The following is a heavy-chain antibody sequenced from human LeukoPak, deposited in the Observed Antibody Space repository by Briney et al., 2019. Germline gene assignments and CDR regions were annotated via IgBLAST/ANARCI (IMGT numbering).Heavy chain of an antibody. D-gene: IGHD4-17*01. CDR2: IKNKIDGGTT. CDR3: NTDGDYGDYVDS. V-gene: IGHV3-15*07. CDR1: GFTFNLAW. Sequence: GGSLGLSCAASGFTFNLAWINWVRQAPGKGLEWVGRIKNKIDGGTTDYAAPVKGRFTISRDDSKNTVYLQMNSLKSEDTALYYCNTDGDYGDYVDSWGQGTLVTVSS. J-gene: IGHJ4*02.